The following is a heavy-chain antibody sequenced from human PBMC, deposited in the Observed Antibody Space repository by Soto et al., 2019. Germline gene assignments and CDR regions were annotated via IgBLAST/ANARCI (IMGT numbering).Heavy chain of an antibody. CDR1: GFTFSNAW. CDR3: TTESGYRRSSLSFAY. CDR2: IKSKNDGGTI. J-gene: IGHJ4*02. D-gene: IGHD6-6*01. V-gene: IGHV3-15*01. Sequence: EVQLVESGGGLVKPGGSLRLSCAASGFTFSNAWMTWVRQAPGKGLEWVGRIKSKNDGGTIDYAAPVTGRFTVSRDDSETTLYLQMYSLKTGDTAVYCCTTESGYRRSSLSFAYWGQGTQVTASS.